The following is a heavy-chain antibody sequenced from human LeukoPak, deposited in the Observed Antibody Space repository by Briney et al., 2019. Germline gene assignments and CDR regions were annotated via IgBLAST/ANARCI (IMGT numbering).Heavy chain of an antibody. D-gene: IGHD3-22*01. Sequence: GGSLRLSCAASGFTFSNFGMHWVRQAPGKGLEWVAFIRYDGSNKYYADSVKGRFTISRDNSKNTLYLQMNSLRVEDTAVYYCAKYAPVTMIVSFGWGQGTLVTVSS. CDR3: AKYAPVTMIVSFG. J-gene: IGHJ4*02. CDR1: GFTFSNFG. V-gene: IGHV3-30*02. CDR2: IRYDGSNK.